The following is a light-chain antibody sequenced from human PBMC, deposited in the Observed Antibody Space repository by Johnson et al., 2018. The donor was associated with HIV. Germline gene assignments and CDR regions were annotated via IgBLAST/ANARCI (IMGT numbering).Light chain of an antibody. CDR2: DNN. CDR1: SSNIGNNY. Sequence: QSVLTQPPSVSAAPGQKVTISCSGSSSNIGNNYVSWYQQLPGTAPKLLIYDNNKRPSGIPDRFSGSKSGTSATLVITGPQPGDDADYHCATWDSSLSVYVFGTGTKVTVL. J-gene: IGLJ1*01. V-gene: IGLV1-51*01. CDR3: ATWDSSLSVYV.